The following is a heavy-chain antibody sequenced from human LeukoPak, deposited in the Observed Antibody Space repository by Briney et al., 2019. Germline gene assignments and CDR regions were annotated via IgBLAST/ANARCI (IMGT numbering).Heavy chain of an antibody. Sequence: PGGSLRLSCAASGFAFSSYAMSWVRQAPGKGLEWVSAISGSGGSTYYADSVKGRFTISRDNSKNTLYLQMNSLRAEDTAVYYCAKDSRHPLWFGESLGAFDIWGQGRMVTVSS. V-gene: IGHV3-23*01. J-gene: IGHJ3*02. CDR2: ISGSGGST. D-gene: IGHD3-10*01. CDR3: AKDSRHPLWFGESLGAFDI. CDR1: GFAFSSYA.